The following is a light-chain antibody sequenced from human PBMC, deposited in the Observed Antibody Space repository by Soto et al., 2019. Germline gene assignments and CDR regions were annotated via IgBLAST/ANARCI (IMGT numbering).Light chain of an antibody. Sequence: QLVLTQSPSSSASLGASVKLTCTLSSGHSSYAIAWHQQQPEKGPRYLMKLNSDGSHSKGAGIPDRFSGSSSGAERYLTISGLQSEDASAHYRQTWGTGIQVFGGGTKLTVL. CDR1: SGHSSYA. V-gene: IGLV4-69*01. CDR2: LNSDGSH. CDR3: QTWGTGIQV. J-gene: IGLJ2*01.